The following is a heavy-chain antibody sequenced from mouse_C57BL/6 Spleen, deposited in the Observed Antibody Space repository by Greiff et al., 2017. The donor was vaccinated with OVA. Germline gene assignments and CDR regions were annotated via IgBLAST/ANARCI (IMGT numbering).Heavy chain of an antibody. D-gene: IGHD1-1*01. V-gene: IGHV5-9*01. J-gene: IGHJ2*01. CDR3: ARHEPFITTVVPYFDY. CDR2: ISGGGGNT. CDR1: GFTFSSYT. Sequence: DVHLVESGGGLVKPGGSLKLSCAASGFTFSSYTMSWVRQTPEKRLEWVATISGGGGNTYYPDSVKGRFTISRDNAKNTLYLHMSSLRSEDTALYYCARHEPFITTVVPYFDYWGQGTTLTVSS.